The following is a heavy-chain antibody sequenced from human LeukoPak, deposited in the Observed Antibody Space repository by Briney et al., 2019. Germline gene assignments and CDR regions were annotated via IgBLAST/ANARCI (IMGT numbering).Heavy chain of an antibody. D-gene: IGHD3-22*01. V-gene: IGHV1-2*06. Sequence: GASVKVSCKASGYTFTGYYMHWVRQAPGQGLEWMGRINPNSGGTNYAQKFQGRVTVTRDTSISTAYMELSRLRSDDTAVYYCARVSNGSYFDYWGQGTLVTVSS. J-gene: IGHJ4*02. CDR2: INPNSGGT. CDR3: ARVSNGSYFDY. CDR1: GYTFTGYY.